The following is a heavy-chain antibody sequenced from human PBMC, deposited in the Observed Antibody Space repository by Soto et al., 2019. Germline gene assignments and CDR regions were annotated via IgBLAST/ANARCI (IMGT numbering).Heavy chain of an antibody. V-gene: IGHV5-10-1*01. J-gene: IGHJ5*02. D-gene: IGHD2-2*01. Sequence: GESLKISCTGFGYTFTTFWISWVRQMPGKGLEWMGRIDPRDSYVNYSPSFQGHVTISLDKSISTAYLQWGSLKASDTAMYYCARLFCSTTACDSWFDPWGQGTLVTVSS. CDR2: IDPRDSYV. CDR3: ARLFCSTTACDSWFDP. CDR1: GYTFTTFW.